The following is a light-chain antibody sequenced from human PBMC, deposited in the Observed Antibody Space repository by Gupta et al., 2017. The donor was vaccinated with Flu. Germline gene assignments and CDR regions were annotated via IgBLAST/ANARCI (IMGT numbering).Light chain of an antibody. CDR3: HQSSSLPRT. V-gene: IGKV6-21*01. CDR2: YAS. CDR1: ETIGNS. Sequence: PDFYSLTPKENGIITSRASETIGNSLHWYQQKPDQSPKLLVKYASQSFSGVPPRFSGRGAGTDFTLTINGLEVEDAATYYCHQSSSLPRTFGQGTKVEIK. J-gene: IGKJ1*01.